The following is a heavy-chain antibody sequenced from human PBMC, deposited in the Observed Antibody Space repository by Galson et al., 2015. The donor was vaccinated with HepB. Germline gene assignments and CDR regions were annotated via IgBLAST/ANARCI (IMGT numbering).Heavy chain of an antibody. CDR1: GFMFDVYA. Sequence: SLRLSCATSGFMFDVYAMSWFRQAPGKGLEWVGFIRSKNYGGTTEFAASVRGRFNISRDDSKSIAYLQMNSLKIDDTGIYYCVRDRNYFPWGQGTLVTVSS. D-gene: IGHD3-10*01. J-gene: IGHJ5*02. V-gene: IGHV3-49*03. CDR3: VRDRNYFP. CDR2: IRSKNYGGTT.